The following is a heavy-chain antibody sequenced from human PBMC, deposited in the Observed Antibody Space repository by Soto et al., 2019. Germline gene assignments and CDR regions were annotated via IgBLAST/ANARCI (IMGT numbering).Heavy chain of an antibody. CDR3: XXXXXXXXXXXXFFDF. J-gene: IGHJ4*02. CDR2: INKDGSAT. CDR1: GFTFSSYW. V-gene: IGHV3-74*01. Sequence: EVQLVESGGGLVQPGGSLRLSCAASGFTFSSYWMHWVRQVPGKGLVWVSRINKDGSATHYADSVNGRFTISRDNGEXXXXXXXXXXXXXXXXXXXXXXXXXXXXXXXXFFDFWGQGTLVTVSS.